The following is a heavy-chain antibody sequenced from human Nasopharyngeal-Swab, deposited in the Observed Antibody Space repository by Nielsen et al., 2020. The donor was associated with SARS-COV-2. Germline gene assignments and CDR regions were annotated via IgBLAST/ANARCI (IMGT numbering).Heavy chain of an antibody. J-gene: IGHJ3*02. Sequence: SETLSLTCTVSGGSISSGGYYWSWIRQYPGKGLEWIGYIYYSGSTYYNPSLKSRVTISVDTSKNQFSLKLSSVTAADTAVYYCARDQVVVVPAAMGGAFDIWGQGTMVTVSS. V-gene: IGHV4-31*03. CDR3: ARDQVVVVPAAMGGAFDI. CDR1: GGSISSGGYY. CDR2: IYYSGST. D-gene: IGHD2-2*01.